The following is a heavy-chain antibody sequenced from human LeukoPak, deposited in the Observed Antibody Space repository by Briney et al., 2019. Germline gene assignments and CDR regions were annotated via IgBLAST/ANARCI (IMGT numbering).Heavy chain of an antibody. CDR2: IKYDGDEE. J-gene: IGHJ4*02. CDR3: KSSGAAPGSFDN. Sequence: QPGGSLRLSCAASGFTFSDYWMSWMRQAPGKGLEWVANIKYDGDEEYYVDSVKGRFTISRDNAKNSLYLQLNSLRVEDTAVYYCKSSGAAPGSFDNWGQGTLVTVSP. D-gene: IGHD6-13*01. V-gene: IGHV3-7*01. CDR1: GFTFSDYW.